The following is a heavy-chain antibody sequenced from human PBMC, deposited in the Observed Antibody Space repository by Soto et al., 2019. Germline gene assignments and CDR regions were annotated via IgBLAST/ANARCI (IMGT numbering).Heavy chain of an antibody. CDR1: GFTFSNYA. CDR2: ISYDGNNK. Sequence: GGSLRLSCAASGFTFSNYAMHWVLQAPCKGLEWVAIISYDGNNKYNADSVKGRFTISRDNSKNTLYLQMNSLRAEDTAVYYCARDRVCTSATCGEFDYYYYYGMDVWGQGTTVTVSS. J-gene: IGHJ6*02. D-gene: IGHD2-2*01. CDR3: ARDRVCTSATCGEFDYYYYYGMDV. V-gene: IGHV3-30*04.